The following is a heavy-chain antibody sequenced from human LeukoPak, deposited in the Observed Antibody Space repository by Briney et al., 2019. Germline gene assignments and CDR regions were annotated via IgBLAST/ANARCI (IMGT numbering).Heavy chain of an antibody. Sequence: VKVSCKASGYTFTAYYMHWVRQAPGQGLEWMGWINPNSGGTNYAQKFQGRVTMTRDTSISTAYMELSRLRSDDTAVYYCARDYYDSSGFGAFDIWGQGTMVTVSS. CDR1: GYTFTAYY. CDR3: ARDYYDSSGFGAFDI. D-gene: IGHD3-22*01. CDR2: INPNSGGT. J-gene: IGHJ3*02. V-gene: IGHV1-2*02.